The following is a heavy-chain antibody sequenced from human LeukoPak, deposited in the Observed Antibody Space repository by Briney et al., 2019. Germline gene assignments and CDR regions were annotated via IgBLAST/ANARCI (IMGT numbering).Heavy chain of an antibody. V-gene: IGHV4-39*01. D-gene: IGHD3-16*02. CDR3: GSYRSSDASDI. Sequence: SETLSLTCTVSGGSISSSSYYWGRIPQPPGKGLEWIGSIYYSGNTYYNPALKSRVTISVDTSKYQFSLKLSSVTAADTAVYYCGSYRSSDASDISGQGTMVTVSS. CDR1: GGSISSSSYY. J-gene: IGHJ3*02. CDR2: IYYSGNT.